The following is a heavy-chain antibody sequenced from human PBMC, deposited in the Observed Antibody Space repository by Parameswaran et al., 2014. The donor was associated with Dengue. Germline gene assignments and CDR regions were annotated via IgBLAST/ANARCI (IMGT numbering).Heavy chain of an antibody. J-gene: IGHJ6*02. Sequence: WIRQPPGKGLEWIGSIYYSGSTYYNPSLKSRVTISVDTSKNQFSLKLSSVTAADTAVYYCARLGTYYDFWSGYPGYYYYYGMDVWGQGTTVTVSS. V-gene: IGHV4-39*01. CDR3: ARLGTYYDFWSGYPGYYYYYGMDV. CDR2: IYYSGST. D-gene: IGHD3-3*01.